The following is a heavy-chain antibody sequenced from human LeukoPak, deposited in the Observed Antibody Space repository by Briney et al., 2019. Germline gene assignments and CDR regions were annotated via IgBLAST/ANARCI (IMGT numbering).Heavy chain of an antibody. CDR1: GFTFSSYA. Sequence: PGGSLRLSCAASGFTFSSYAMHWVRQAPGKGLEWVAVISYDGSNKYYADSVKGRLTISRDNSKNTLYLQMNSLRAEDTAVYYCARSSGRSPNRDYMDVWGKGTTVTISS. V-gene: IGHV3-30*04. CDR2: ISYDGSNK. J-gene: IGHJ6*03. D-gene: IGHD1-14*01. CDR3: ARSSGRSPNRDYMDV.